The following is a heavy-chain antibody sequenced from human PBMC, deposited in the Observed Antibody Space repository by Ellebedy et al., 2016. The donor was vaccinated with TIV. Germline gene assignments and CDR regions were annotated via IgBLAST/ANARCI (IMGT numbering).Heavy chain of an antibody. CDR1: GGSFSGYY. V-gene: IGHV4-34*01. CDR2: INHSGST. J-gene: IGHJ5*02. D-gene: IGHD2-2*01. Sequence: SETLSLXXAVYGGSFSGYYWSWIRQPPGKGLEWIGEINHSGSTNYNPSLKSRVTISVDTSKNQFSLKLSSVTAADTAVYYCARGLVDKGYCSSTSCPRGPPRRYNWFNPWGQGTLVTVSS. CDR3: ARGLVDKGYCSSTSCPRGPPRRYNWFNP.